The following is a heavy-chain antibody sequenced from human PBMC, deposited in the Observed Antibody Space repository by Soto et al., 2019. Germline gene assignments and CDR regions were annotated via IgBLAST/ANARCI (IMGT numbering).Heavy chain of an antibody. CDR1: GFPFSSYT. J-gene: IGHJ6*02. CDR2: ITTSSTRSI. Sequence: EVQLVESGGGLVKPGGSLRLSCSASGFPFSSYTMYWVRQAPGKGLEWVSSITTSSTRSIFYADSVKGRFTISRNNANNILYLQMNNLRVEDTAVYYCPRDDPIFGAIPRMDIWGQGTTVTVSS. V-gene: IGHV3-21*02. D-gene: IGHD3-3*01. CDR3: PRDDPIFGAIPRMDI.